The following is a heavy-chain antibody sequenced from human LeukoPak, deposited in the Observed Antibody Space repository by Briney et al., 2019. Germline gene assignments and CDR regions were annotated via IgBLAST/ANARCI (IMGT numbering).Heavy chain of an antibody. J-gene: IGHJ3*02. Sequence: GGSLRLSCAASGLTFSSYWMHWVRQAPGKGLGWVSRINSDGSSTSYADSVQGRFTISRDNAKNTLYLQMNSLRAEDAAEYYGARGVYAFDIWGQGTMVTVSS. CDR2: INSDGSST. V-gene: IGHV3-74*01. CDR3: ARGVYAFDI. CDR1: GLTFSSYW.